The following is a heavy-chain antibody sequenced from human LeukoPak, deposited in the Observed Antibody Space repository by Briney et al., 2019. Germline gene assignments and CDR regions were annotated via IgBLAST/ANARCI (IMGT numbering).Heavy chain of an antibody. CDR2: INHSGST. V-gene: IGHV4-34*01. CDR1: GGSFSGYY. CDR3: ARVSRSGSYFGAFEI. J-gene: IGHJ3*02. Sequence: SETLSLTCAVYGGSFSGYYWSWIGQPPGKGLEWIGEINHSGSTNYNPSLKSRVTISVDTSKNQFSLKLSSVTAADTAVYYCARVSRSGSYFGAFEIWGQGTMVTVSS. D-gene: IGHD1-26*01.